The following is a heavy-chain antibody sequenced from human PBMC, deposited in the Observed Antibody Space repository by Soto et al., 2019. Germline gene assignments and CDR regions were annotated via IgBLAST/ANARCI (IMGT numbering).Heavy chain of an antibody. CDR1: GYTFTGYY. D-gene: IGHD3-16*02. CDR3: ARAGGLSPSADYFDY. J-gene: IGHJ4*02. Sequence: ASVKVSCKASGYTFTGYYMHWVRQAPGQGLEWMGWINPNSGGTNYAQKFQGWVTMTRDTSISTAYMELSRLRSDDTAVYYCARAGGLSPSADYFDYWGQGTLVTVSS. CDR2: INPNSGGT. V-gene: IGHV1-2*04.